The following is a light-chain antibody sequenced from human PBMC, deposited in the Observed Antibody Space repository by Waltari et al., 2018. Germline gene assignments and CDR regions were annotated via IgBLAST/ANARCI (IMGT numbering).Light chain of an antibody. V-gene: IGKV3-20*01. CDR3: QHYLRLPVT. CDR2: AAA. CDR1: PRVSRA. Sequence: EIVLTQSPGPLSLSLGERATVSCSTSPRVSRALAWYQQKPGQAPRLLIYAAAPRATGIPDRFSGSGSGTDFSLTFSRLEPDDFAVYYCQHYLRLPVTFGQGTTVEI. J-gene: IGKJ1*01.